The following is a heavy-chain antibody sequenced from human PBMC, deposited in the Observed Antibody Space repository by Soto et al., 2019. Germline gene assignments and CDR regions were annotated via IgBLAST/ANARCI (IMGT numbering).Heavy chain of an antibody. J-gene: IGHJ4*02. D-gene: IGHD6-13*01. CDR3: ARARATIAAAAIFDG. CDR1: GGSISTSNW. Sequence: QVQLQESGPGLVKPSGTLSLTCAVSGGSISTSNWWSWVRKPPGKGLEWIGEVYRTGSTNYNPSLESRLTISVDKSKNQFSLKLTSVTAADTAVYYCARARATIAAAAIFDGWGQGTLVTVSS. CDR2: VYRTGST. V-gene: IGHV4-4*02.